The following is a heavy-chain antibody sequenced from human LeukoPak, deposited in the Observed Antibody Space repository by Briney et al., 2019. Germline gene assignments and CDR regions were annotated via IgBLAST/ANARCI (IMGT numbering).Heavy chain of an antibody. CDR2: IIPVFGTA. Sequence: ASVRVSCKASGYTFTSYAMHWVRQAPGQRLEWMGGIIPVFGTANYVQKFQGRVTITADESTSTAYMELSSLRSEDTAVYYCARLLTSLGAFDIWGQGTMVTVSS. J-gene: IGHJ3*02. CDR3: ARLLTSLGAFDI. V-gene: IGHV1-69*13. CDR1: GYTFTSYA. D-gene: IGHD3-16*01.